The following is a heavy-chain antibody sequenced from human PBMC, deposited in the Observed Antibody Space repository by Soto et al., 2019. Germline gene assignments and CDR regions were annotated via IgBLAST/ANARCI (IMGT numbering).Heavy chain of an antibody. CDR1: GFTFSDYY. V-gene: IGHV3-11*01. J-gene: IGHJ4*02. CDR2: ISSSGSTI. Sequence: QVQLVESGGGLVKPGGSLRLSCAASGFTFSDYYMSWIRQAPGKGLEWVSYISSSGSTIYYADSVKGRFTISRDNAKNSLYLQMNSLSAEDKAVYYCASGPPRAAAVPREIDYWGQGTLVTVSS. D-gene: IGHD6-13*01. CDR3: ASGPPRAAAVPREIDY.